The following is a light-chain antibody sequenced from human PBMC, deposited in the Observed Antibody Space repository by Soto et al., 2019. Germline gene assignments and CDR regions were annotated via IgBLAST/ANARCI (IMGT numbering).Light chain of an antibody. Sequence: EIVLTQSPGTLSLSPGERATLSCRASPSVSSSYLAWYQQKPGRAPRLLIYVASSRATGIPDRFSGSGSGTDFTLTISRLEPEDFAVYYCQQYGSSPWTFGQGTKVDIK. J-gene: IGKJ1*01. V-gene: IGKV3-20*01. CDR3: QQYGSSPWT. CDR2: VAS. CDR1: PSVSSSY.